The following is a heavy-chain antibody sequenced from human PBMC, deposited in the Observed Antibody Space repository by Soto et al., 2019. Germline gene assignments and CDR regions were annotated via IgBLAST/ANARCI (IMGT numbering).Heavy chain of an antibody. CDR2: ISGDGANT. CDR3: AREFVSDAAATTDFDS. Sequence: GGSLRLSRVTSGFNFSSQALSWVRPAPVKGLEWVSAISGDGANTYYLDSVKGRFTVSRDNSKNTLSLQLDSLRVEDTAIYYCAREFVSDAAATTDFDSFCQGALVPVSA. V-gene: IGHV3-23*01. D-gene: IGHD3-16*01. J-gene: IGHJ4*02. CDR1: GFNFSSQA.